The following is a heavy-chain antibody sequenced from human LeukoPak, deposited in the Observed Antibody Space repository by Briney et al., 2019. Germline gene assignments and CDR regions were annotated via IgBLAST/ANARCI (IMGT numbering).Heavy chain of an antibody. D-gene: IGHD6-25*01. CDR3: AREETSGCFDY. CDR1: GYTFTGYY. CDR2: INPNSGGT. Sequence: ASVKASCKASGYTFTGYYMHWGRQAPGQGLEWMGRINPNSGGTNYAQKFQGRVTMTRDTSISTAYMELSRLRSDDTAVYYCAREETSGCFDYWGQGTLVTVSS. V-gene: IGHV1-2*06. J-gene: IGHJ4*02.